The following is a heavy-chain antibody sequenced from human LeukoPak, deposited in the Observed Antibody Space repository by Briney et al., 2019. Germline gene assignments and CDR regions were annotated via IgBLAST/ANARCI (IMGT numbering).Heavy chain of an antibody. CDR3: TTDRQDFFDY. J-gene: IGHJ4*02. CDR2: IKSKNAGGTT. CDR1: GFTFTNAW. V-gene: IGHV3-15*01. Sequence: GGSLRLSCAASGFTFTNAWMSWVRQAPGKGLEWVGLIKSKNAGGTTDYAAPVKGRFTISRDDSKNTLYLQMNSLKTKDTAVYYCTTDRQDFFDYWGQGTLVTVSS.